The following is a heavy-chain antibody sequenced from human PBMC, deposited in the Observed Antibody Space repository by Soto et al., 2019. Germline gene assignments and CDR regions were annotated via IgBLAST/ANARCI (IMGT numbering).Heavy chain of an antibody. V-gene: IGHV3-21*01. J-gene: IGHJ6*02. CDR2: ISSSSSYI. Sequence: EVQLVESGGGLVKPGGSLRLSCAASGFTFSSYSMNWVRQAPGKGLEWVSSISSSSSYIYYADSVKGRFTISRDNAKNSLYLQMNSLRAEDTAVYYCARGGYSGYDFAAYYYGMDVWGRGTTVTVSS. CDR3: ARGGYSGYDFAAYYYGMDV. D-gene: IGHD5-12*01. CDR1: GFTFSSYS.